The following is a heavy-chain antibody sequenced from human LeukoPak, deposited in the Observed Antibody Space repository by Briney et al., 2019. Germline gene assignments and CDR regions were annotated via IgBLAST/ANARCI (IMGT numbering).Heavy chain of an antibody. CDR1: GFTLGSHD. Sequence: GGSLRLSCTASGFTLGSHDMHWVRQIPGQGLEWVAAVSSGFHAFFADSVQGRFTVSREDARNSLYLQMNSLRAGDTAVYYCVREARGYYYTYFDYWGQGTLVTVSS. D-gene: IGHD3-22*01. V-gene: IGHV3-13*01. CDR2: VSSGFHA. J-gene: IGHJ4*02. CDR3: VREARGYYYTYFDY.